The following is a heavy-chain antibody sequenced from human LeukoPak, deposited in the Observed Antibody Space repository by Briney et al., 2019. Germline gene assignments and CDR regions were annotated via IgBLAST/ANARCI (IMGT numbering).Heavy chain of an antibody. D-gene: IGHD2-8*02. V-gene: IGHV3-38-3*01. CDR2: ISGGST. CDR1: GFTVSSNE. Sequence: PGGSLRLSWAASGFTVSSNEMSWVRQAPGKGLEWVSSISGGSTYYADSRKGRFTISRDNSKNTLHLQMNSLRAEDTAVYYCARSGVGGPSFDYWGQGTLVTVSS. J-gene: IGHJ4*02. CDR3: ARSGVGGPSFDY.